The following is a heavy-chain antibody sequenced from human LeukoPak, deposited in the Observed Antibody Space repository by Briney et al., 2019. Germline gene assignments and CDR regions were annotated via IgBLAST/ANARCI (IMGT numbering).Heavy chain of an antibody. CDR2: INPSGGST. V-gene: IGHV1-46*01. CDR3: ARDQGAARGEFDP. Sequence: GASVKVSCKASGYTFTSYYMHWVRQAPGQGLEWMGIINPSGGSTSYAQKFQGRVTMTRDMSTSTVYMELSSLRSEDTAVYYCARDQGAARGEFDPWGQGTLVTVSS. CDR1: GYTFTSYY. D-gene: IGHD6-6*01. J-gene: IGHJ5*02.